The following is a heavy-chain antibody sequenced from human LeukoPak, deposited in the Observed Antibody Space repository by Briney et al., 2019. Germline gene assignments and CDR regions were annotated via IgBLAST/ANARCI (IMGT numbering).Heavy chain of an antibody. V-gene: IGHV3-21*01. Sequence: GGSLRLSCAASGFTFSSYSMNWVRQAPGKGPEWVSSISSSSSYIYYADSVKGRFTISRDNAKNSLYLQMNSLRAEDTAVYYCARAPGYSYGYGVFVYWGQGTLVTVSS. CDR1: GFTFSSYS. J-gene: IGHJ4*02. CDR3: ARAPGYSYGYGVFVY. CDR2: ISSSSSYI. D-gene: IGHD5-18*01.